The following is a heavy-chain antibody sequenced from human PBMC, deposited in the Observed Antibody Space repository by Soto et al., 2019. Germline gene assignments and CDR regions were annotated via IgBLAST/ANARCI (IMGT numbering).Heavy chain of an antibody. CDR2: ISSSSSYI. J-gene: IGHJ6*02. V-gene: IGHV3-21*01. CDR3: ARASDEAAAGTLYYYYGMDV. D-gene: IGHD6-13*01. CDR1: GFTFSSYS. Sequence: EVQLVESGGGLVKPGGSLRLSCAASGFTFSSYSMNWVRQAPGKGLEWVSSISSSSSYIYYADSVKGRFTISRDNAKNSLYLQMNSLRAEDTAVYYCARASDEAAAGTLYYYYGMDVWGQGTTVTVSS.